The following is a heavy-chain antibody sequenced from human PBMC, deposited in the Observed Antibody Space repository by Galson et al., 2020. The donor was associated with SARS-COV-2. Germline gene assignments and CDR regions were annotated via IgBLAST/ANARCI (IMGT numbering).Heavy chain of an antibody. CDR2: FDPEDGET. Sequence: ASVKVSCKVSGYTLTELSMHWVRQAPGKGLEWMGGFDPEDGETIYAQKFQGRVTMTEDTSTDTAYMELSSLRSEDTAVYYWATTTPLAAAGMVWFDPWGQGTLVTVSS. J-gene: IGHJ5*02. V-gene: IGHV1-24*01. CDR3: ATTTPLAAAGMVWFDP. CDR1: GYTLTELS. D-gene: IGHD6-13*01.